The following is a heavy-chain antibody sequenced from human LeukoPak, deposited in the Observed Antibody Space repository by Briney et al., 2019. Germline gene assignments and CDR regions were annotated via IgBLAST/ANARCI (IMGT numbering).Heavy chain of an antibody. V-gene: IGHV4-59*08. D-gene: IGHD6-19*01. CDR2: INHSGYT. J-gene: IGHJ4*02. Sequence: SETLSLTCTVSGGSISTYYWSWIRQPPGKGLEWIGYINHSGYTNSNPSLKSRVTISVDTSKNQLSLKLSSVTAADTAVYYCARHGSGWRFDYWGQGTLVTVSS. CDR3: ARHGSGWRFDY. CDR1: GGSISTYY.